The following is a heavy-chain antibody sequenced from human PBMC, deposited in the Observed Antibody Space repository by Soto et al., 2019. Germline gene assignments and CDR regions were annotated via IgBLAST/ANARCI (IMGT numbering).Heavy chain of an antibody. Sequence: EVQLVESGGGLVQPGGSLRLSCAASGFTFRTYWLSWVRQVPGKGLEGVANINLDGSEKNYVDSVKGRFTISRDNASNSLYLQMSSLRAEDTALYYCARDGSTSWYSYDYHGMDVWGQGTTVTVSS. CDR2: INLDGSEK. CDR1: GFTFRTYW. CDR3: ARDGSTSWYSYDYHGMDV. D-gene: IGHD5-18*01. J-gene: IGHJ6*02. V-gene: IGHV3-7*05.